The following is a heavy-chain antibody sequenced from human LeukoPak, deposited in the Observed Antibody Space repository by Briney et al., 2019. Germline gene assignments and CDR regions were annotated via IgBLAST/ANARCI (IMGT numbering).Heavy chain of an antibody. Sequence: ASVKVSCKASGYKFTGYYMHWVRQAPGQGLEWMGWINPNSGGTNYAQKFQGRVTMTRDTSITTAYMELSRLRSDDTAVYYCARDLDYYGSGSFFNIWGQGTMVTVSS. V-gene: IGHV1-2*02. CDR1: GYKFTGYY. D-gene: IGHD3-10*01. CDR3: ARDLDYYGSGSFFNI. CDR2: INPNSGGT. J-gene: IGHJ3*02.